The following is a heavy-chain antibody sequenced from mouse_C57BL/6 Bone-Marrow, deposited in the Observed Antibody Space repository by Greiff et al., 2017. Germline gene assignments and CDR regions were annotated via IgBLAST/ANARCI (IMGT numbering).Heavy chain of an antibody. CDR2: IDPSDSET. V-gene: IGHV1-52*01. CDR1: GYTFTSYW. CDR3: ARLFDYDGGYAMDY. Sequence: QVQLKESGAELVRPGSSVKLSCKASGYTFTSYWMHWVKQRPIQGLEWIGNIDPSDSETHYNQKFKDKATLTVDKSSSTAYMQLSSLTSEDSAVYYCARLFDYDGGYAMDYWGQGTSVTVSS. D-gene: IGHD2-4*01. J-gene: IGHJ4*01.